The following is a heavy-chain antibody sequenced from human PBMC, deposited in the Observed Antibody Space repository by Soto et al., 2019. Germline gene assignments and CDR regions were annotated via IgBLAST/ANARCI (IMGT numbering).Heavy chain of an antibody. CDR2: INHSGST. D-gene: IGHD6-13*01. J-gene: IGHJ4*02. CDR1: GGSFSGYY. Sequence: KTSETLSLTCAVYGGSFSGYYWSWIRHPPGKGLEWIGEINHSGSTNYNPSLKSRVTISVDTSKNQFSLKLSSVTAADTAVYYCARDQGSSSWAPFDYWGQGTLVTVSS. CDR3: ARDQGSSSWAPFDY. V-gene: IGHV4-34*01.